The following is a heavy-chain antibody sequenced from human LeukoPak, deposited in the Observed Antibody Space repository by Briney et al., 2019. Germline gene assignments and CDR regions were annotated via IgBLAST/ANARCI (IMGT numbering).Heavy chain of an antibody. J-gene: IGHJ3*02. CDR3: ARDYDILTGYPAQSAFDI. CDR2: ISSSSSTI. Sequence: GGSLRLSCAASGFTFSSYSMNWVRQAPGKGLEWVSYISSSSSTIYYADSVKGRFTISRDNAKNSLYLQMNSLRAEDTAVYYCARDYDILTGYPAQSAFDIWGQGTMVTVSS. CDR1: GFTFSSYS. D-gene: IGHD3-9*01. V-gene: IGHV3-48*01.